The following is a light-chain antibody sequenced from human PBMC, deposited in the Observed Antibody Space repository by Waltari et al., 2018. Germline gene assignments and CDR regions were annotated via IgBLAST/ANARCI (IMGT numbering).Light chain of an antibody. CDR2: AAS. CDR3: QQLNSYPPVT. CDR1: QGVSSY. J-gene: IGKJ3*01. Sequence: IQLTQSPSSLSASVGDRVTITCRASQGVSSYLAWYQQKPGKAPKLLIYAASTLQSGVPSRFSGSGFGTEFTLTISSLQPEDFATYYCQQLNSYPPVTFGPGTRVETK. V-gene: IGKV1-9*01.